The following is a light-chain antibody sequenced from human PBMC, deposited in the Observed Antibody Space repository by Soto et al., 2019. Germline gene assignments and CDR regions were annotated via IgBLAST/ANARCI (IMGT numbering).Light chain of an antibody. CDR3: QQYNNWPRT. V-gene: IGKV3-15*01. CDR1: QSVSSN. J-gene: IGKJ1*01. CDR2: GAS. Sequence: EIVMTQSPATLSVSPGERATLSCRASQSVSSNLAWYQQKFGQAPRLLIYGASTRATGIPARFSGSGSGTEFTLTISSLQSEDLAVYYCQQYNNWPRTFGQGTKV.